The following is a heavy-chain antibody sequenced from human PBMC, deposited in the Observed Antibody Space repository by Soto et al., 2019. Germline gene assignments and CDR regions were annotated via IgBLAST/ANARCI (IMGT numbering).Heavy chain of an antibody. CDR3: VRDPPFYSSTGPRFDY. V-gene: IGHV4-38-2*02. J-gene: IGHJ4*02. CDR2: IYHSGST. Sequence: SETLSLTCAVSGYSISSGYYWGWIRQPPGKGLEWIGSIYHSGSTYYNPSLKSRVTISVDTSKNQFSLKLSSVTAADTAVYYCVRDPPFYSSTGPRFDYWGQGTLVTVSS. D-gene: IGHD6-13*01. CDR1: GYSISSGYY.